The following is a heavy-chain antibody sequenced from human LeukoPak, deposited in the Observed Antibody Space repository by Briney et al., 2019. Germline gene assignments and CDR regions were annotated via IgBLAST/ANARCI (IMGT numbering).Heavy chain of an antibody. CDR3: AKGTDSGPDYYYYYGMDV. Sequence: AGGSLRLSCVASGFTFSTSAMHWVRQAPGKGLEWVALISNDEKNKYYLDSVKGRFTISRDNSKNTLYLQMNSQRAEDTAVYYCAKGTDSGPDYYYYYGMDVWGQGTTVTVSS. D-gene: IGHD6-19*01. V-gene: IGHV3-30*04. CDR1: GFTFSTSA. J-gene: IGHJ6*02. CDR2: ISNDEKNK.